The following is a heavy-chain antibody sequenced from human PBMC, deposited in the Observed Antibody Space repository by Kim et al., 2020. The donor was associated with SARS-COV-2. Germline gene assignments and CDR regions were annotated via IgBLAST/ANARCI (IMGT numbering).Heavy chain of an antibody. D-gene: IGHD2-15*01. V-gene: IGHV3-74*01. CDR2: INSDGSST. CDR1: GFTFSSYW. CDR3: ARDPSGRYYYYYGMDV. J-gene: IGHJ6*02. Sequence: GGSLRLSCAASGFTFSSYWMHWVRQAPGKGLVWVSRINSDGSSTSYADSVKGRFTISRDNAKNTLYLQMNSLRAEDTAVYYCARDPSGRYYYYYGMDVWGQGTTVPVSS.